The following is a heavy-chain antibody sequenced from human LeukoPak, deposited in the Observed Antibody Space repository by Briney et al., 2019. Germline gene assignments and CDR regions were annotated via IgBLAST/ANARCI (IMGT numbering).Heavy chain of an antibody. D-gene: IGHD3-22*01. Sequence: TGGSLRLSCAASGFTVGSNTMSWVRQAPGKGLEWVSIIYSGGSTSYADSVKGRFTISRDNSKSTLYLQMNSLRTEDAAVYYCARGGSYFDISGYYFYWGQGTLVTVSS. J-gene: IGHJ4*02. CDR2: IYSGGST. CDR1: GFTVGSNT. CDR3: ARGGSYFDISGYYFY. V-gene: IGHV3-66*01.